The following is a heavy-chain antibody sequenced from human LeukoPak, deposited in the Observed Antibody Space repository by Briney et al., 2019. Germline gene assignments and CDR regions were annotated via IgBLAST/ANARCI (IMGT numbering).Heavy chain of an antibody. D-gene: IGHD5-24*01. V-gene: IGHV4-59*08. CDR1: GGSMSNYY. CDR3: ARHVRSGYNFLDY. CDR2: IYFSGSS. J-gene: IGHJ4*02. Sequence: SETLSLTCTVSGGSMSNYYWSWIRQPPGKRLEWIGYIYFSGSSNYNPSFKSRVTMSVDTSKNQFSLKLSSVTAADTAVYYCARHVRSGYNFLDYWGQGNLVTVSS.